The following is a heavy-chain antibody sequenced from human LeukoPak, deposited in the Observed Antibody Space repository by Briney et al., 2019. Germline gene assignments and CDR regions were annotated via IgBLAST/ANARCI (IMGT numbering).Heavy chain of an antibody. CDR1: GFTFSTSC. CDR2: IKDDGRQK. V-gene: IGHV3-7*01. Sequence: PGGSLRLSCAASGFTFSTSCMTWVRQAPGKGLEWVANIKDDGRQKYYADSVKGLFTISRANAKNSVYLQMNSLRGEDTAVYYCAKGGGGGFDSWGQGTLVTVSS. CDR3: AKGGGGGFDS. D-gene: IGHD3-16*01. J-gene: IGHJ4*02.